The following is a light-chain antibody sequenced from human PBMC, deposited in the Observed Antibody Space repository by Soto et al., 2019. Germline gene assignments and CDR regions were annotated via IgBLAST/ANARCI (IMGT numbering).Light chain of an antibody. Sequence: DIQMAQSPSSLSASIGDTVTITCRASQSIGSHLNWYQQKAGKAPKVLIYGASSLQGGVPSRFTGSGSGTDFTLTITALQPDDFATYYCQQGYSSPHSITFGQGTRLDI. V-gene: IGKV1-39*01. CDR3: QQGYSSPHSIT. CDR1: QSIGSH. J-gene: IGKJ5*01. CDR2: GAS.